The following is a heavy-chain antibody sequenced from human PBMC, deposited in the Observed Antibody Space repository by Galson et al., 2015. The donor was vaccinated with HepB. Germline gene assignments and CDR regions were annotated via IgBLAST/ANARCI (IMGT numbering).Heavy chain of an antibody. CDR3: AKDPGRAVITSSQWFDP. Sequence: SLRLSCAASGFDFSRSGMHWVRQAPGKGLEWVAVISYDGDNKEYAESVKGRFTISRDNFKNTLYLEMNNLRKADTAMYYCAKDPGRAVITSSQWFDPWGPGALVTVSS. CDR1: GFDFSRSG. CDR2: ISYDGDNK. V-gene: IGHV3-30*18. J-gene: IGHJ5*02. D-gene: IGHD4-23*01.